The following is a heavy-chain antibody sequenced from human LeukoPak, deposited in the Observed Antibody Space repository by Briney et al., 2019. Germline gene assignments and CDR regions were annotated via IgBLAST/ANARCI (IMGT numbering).Heavy chain of an antibody. CDR3: ARVVVAADDYYYYGMDV. CDR2: IYYSGST. D-gene: IGHD2-15*01. CDR1: GGSISSSSYY. V-gene: IGHV4-39*01. J-gene: IGHJ6*02. Sequence: SETLSLTCTVSGGSISSSSYYWGWIRQPPGKGLEWIGSIYYSGSTYYNPSLKSRVTISVDTSKNQFSLKLNSVTAADTAVYYCARVVVAADDYYYYGMDVWGQGTTVTVSS.